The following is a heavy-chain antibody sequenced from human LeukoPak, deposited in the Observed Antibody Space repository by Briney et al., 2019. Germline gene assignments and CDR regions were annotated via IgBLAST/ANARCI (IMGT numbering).Heavy chain of an antibody. CDR1: GGSISSGGYY. CDR3: ARDKYSARPPAYWYFDL. Sequence: PSETLSLTCTVSGGSISSGGYYWSWIRQPPGKGLEWIGYIYHSGSTYYNPSLKSRVTISVDRSKNQFSLKLSSVTAADTAVYYCARDKYSARPPAYWYFDLWGRGTLVTVSS. CDR2: IYHSGST. V-gene: IGHV4-30-2*01. J-gene: IGHJ2*01. D-gene: IGHD6-6*01.